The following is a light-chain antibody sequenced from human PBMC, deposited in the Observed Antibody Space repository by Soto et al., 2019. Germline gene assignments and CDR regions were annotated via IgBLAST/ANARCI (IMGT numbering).Light chain of an antibody. CDR1: QSIKNW. Sequence: DIQMTQSPSTLSASVGDRVTITCRASQSIKNWLAWYQQKPGEAPKLLIDKASTLESGVPSRFSGSGSGTGFTLTISCLQPDDVATYHCQQYNSYSQFTFGPGTKVDIK. CDR3: QQYNSYSQFT. V-gene: IGKV1-5*03. J-gene: IGKJ3*01. CDR2: KAS.